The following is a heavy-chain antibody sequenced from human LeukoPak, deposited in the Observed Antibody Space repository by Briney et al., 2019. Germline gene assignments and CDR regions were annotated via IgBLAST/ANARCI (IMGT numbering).Heavy chain of an antibody. D-gene: IGHD1-1*01. CDR2: IYYSGST. V-gene: IGHV4-59*01. CDR1: GGSLSSDY. CDR3: ANWNRHDAFDI. Sequence: SETLSLTCTVSGGSLSSDYWTWIRQPPGKRLQWVGYIYYSGSTNYNPSLKSRVTISVDTSKNQFSLKLSSVTAADTAVYYCANWNRHDAFDIWGQGTMVTVSS. J-gene: IGHJ3*02.